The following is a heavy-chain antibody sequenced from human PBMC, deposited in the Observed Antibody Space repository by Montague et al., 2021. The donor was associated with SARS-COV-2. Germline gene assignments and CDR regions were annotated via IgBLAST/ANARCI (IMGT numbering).Heavy chain of an antibody. Sequence: SLRLSCAASGFTFSTYAMNWVRQAPGKGLEWVSGISSGGNKHHADSVKGRFTISRDDSRNTLYLQMHSLRAKDTAMYYCAKNFPGQFYFDDWGQGTLVAVSS. V-gene: IGHV3-23*01. J-gene: IGHJ4*02. D-gene: IGHD2/OR15-2a*01. CDR3: AKNFPGQFYFDD. CDR2: ISSGGNK. CDR1: GFTFSTYA.